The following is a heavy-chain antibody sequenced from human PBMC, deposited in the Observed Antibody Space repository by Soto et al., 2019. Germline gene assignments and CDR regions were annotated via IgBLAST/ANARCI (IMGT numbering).Heavy chain of an antibody. CDR1: GDSISTVDYF. J-gene: IGHJ5*01. V-gene: IGHV4-30-4*01. CDR2: IYKSATT. D-gene: IGHD2-15*01. Sequence: QVQLLESGPGLVKPSQTLSLTCSVSGDSISTVDYFWAWVRQPPGQALEYIGYIYKSATTYYNPSFESRVAISLDTSKSQFSINVTSLTAADTAVYFCARGRYCLTGRCFPNWFDSWGQGTLVTVSS. CDR3: ARGRYCLTGRCFPNWFDS.